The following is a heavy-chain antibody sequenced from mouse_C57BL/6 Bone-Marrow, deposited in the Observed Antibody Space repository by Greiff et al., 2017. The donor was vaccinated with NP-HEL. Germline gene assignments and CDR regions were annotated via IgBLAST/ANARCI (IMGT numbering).Heavy chain of an antibody. CDR1: GYTFPSYW. CDR2: IDPSDSYT. V-gene: IGHV1-59*01. D-gene: IGHD1-1*01. CDR3: ARSPLYYYGSSYLYWYFEV. Sequence: QVQLQQPGAELVRPGTSVKLSCKASGYTFPSYWMHWVKQRPGQGLAWIGVIDPSDSYTNYNQKFKGKATLTVDTSSSTAYMQLSSLTSEDSAVYYCARSPLYYYGSSYLYWYFEVWGTGTTVTVSS. J-gene: IGHJ1*03.